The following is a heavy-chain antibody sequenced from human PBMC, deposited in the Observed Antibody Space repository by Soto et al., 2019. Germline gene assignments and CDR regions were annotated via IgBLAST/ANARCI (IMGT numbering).Heavy chain of an antibody. CDR1: GYTFTISG. D-gene: IGHD6-19*01. Sequence: GASVKVSCKSSGYTFTISGISWVRKAPGQGLEWMGWISAYNGNTNYAQKLQGRVTMTTDTSTSTAYMELRSLRSDDTAVYYCARAYSSGWYYFEYWGQGTLVTVSS. CDR3: ARAYSSGWYYFEY. CDR2: ISAYNGNT. V-gene: IGHV1-18*01. J-gene: IGHJ4*02.